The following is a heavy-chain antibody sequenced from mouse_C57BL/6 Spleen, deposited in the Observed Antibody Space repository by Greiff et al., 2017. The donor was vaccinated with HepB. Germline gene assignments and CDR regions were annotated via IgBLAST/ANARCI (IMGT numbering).Heavy chain of an antibody. CDR1: GFTFSSYT. CDR2: ISGGGGNT. CDR3: ARHDNYYAMDY. V-gene: IGHV5-9*01. D-gene: IGHD1-3*01. Sequence: EVKLQESGGGLVRPGGSLKLSCAASGFTFSSYTMSWVRQTPEKRLEWVATISGGGGNTYYPDSVKGRFTISRDNAKNTLYLQMSSLRSEDTALYYCARHDNYYAMDYWGQGTSVTVSS. J-gene: IGHJ4*01.